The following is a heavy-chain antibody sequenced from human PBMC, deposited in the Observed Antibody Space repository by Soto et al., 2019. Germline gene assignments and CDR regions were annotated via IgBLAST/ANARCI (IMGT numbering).Heavy chain of an antibody. CDR1: GFTFSSYW. Sequence: GSLRLSCAASGFTFSSYWMHWVRQAPGKGLVWVSRINSDGSSTSYADSVKGRFTISRDNAKNTLYLQMNSLRAEDTAVYYCARADYDSSGYLDYWGQGTLVTVSS. J-gene: IGHJ4*02. V-gene: IGHV3-74*01. CDR2: INSDGSST. CDR3: ARADYDSSGYLDY. D-gene: IGHD3-22*01.